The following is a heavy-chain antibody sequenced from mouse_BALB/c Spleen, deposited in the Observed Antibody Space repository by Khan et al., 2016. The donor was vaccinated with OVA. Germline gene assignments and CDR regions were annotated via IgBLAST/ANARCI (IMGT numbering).Heavy chain of an antibody. CDR3: TRAGYGAFAF. Sequence: VQLQQPGTVLARPGASVKMSCKASGYNFTSYWMHWVKQRPGQGLEWIGGIFPGNSDTTHNQKFKGKAKLTAVTSASTAYMELSSLTNEDSTVYYCTRAGYGAFAFWGQGTLVTVSA. CDR2: IFPGNSDT. D-gene: IGHD1-1*01. V-gene: IGHV1-5*01. CDR1: GYNFTSYW. J-gene: IGHJ3*01.